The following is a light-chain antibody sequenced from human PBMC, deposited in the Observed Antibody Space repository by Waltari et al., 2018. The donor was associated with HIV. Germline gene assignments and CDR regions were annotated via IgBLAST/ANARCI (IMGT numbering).Light chain of an antibody. CDR2: DTA. Sequence: QPVVTQESSVTVSPGGTVTLTCGSSPVPVTSGPSPYWFQQKPGQAPRTLIFDTANKPPWTPARFSGALLGGKAALTLSGAQPDDEAEYYCLLSIGGVRGVFGGGTKVTVL. CDR3: LLSIGGVRGV. J-gene: IGLJ3*02. CDR1: PVPVTSGPS. V-gene: IGLV7-46*01.